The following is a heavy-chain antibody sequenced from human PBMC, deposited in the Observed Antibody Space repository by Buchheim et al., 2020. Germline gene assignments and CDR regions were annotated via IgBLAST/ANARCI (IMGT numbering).Heavy chain of an antibody. J-gene: IGHJ2*01. Sequence: QAQLQESGPGLVKPSETLSLTCTVSGGSISSHYWSWIRQPPGKGLEWTGYIYYSGSTNYNPSLKSRVTISVDTSKNQFSLKLSSVTAADTSVYYCAIGAPGDVVVVTPNRYFDLWGHGTL. D-gene: IGHD2-21*02. V-gene: IGHV4-59*11. CDR1: GGSISSHY. CDR2: IYYSGST. CDR3: AIGAPGDVVVVTPNRYFDL.